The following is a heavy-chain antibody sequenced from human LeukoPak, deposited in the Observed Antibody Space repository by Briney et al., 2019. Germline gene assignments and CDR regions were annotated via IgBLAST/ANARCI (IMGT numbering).Heavy chain of an antibody. CDR1: GGTFISYA. J-gene: IGHJ4*02. Sequence: SVKVSCKASGGTFISYAISWVRQAPGQGLEWMGGIIPIFGTANYAQKFQGRVTITADESTSTAYMELSSLRSEDTAVYYCARADYDFWSGYYTTHFDYWGQGTLVTVSS. CDR2: IIPIFGTA. V-gene: IGHV1-69*01. D-gene: IGHD3-3*01. CDR3: ARADYDFWSGYYTTHFDY.